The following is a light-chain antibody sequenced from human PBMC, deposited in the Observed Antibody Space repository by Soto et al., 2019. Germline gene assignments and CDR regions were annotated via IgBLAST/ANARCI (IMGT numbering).Light chain of an antibody. CDR1: QDIRIY. J-gene: IGKJ1*01. Sequence: DIHMTQSPSSLSASVGDTVTITCRASQDIRIYLNWYQQKPGTAPKLLIYAASNLQSGVPSRFSGSASGTHFSLTINNLQPEDFATYYCRQTYNPPLTFGQGTKV. CDR2: AAS. V-gene: IGKV1-39*01. CDR3: RQTYNPPLT.